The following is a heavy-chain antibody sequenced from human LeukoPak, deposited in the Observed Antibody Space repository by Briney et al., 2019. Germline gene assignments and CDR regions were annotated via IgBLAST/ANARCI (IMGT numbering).Heavy chain of an antibody. D-gene: IGHD5-18*01. CDR3: ASRIGYSYGIDY. CDR1: GASISSGGDY. CDR2: FYYSGST. J-gene: IGHJ4*02. Sequence: SQTLSLTCTVSGASISSGGDYWSWIRQHPGKGLEWIGYFYYSGSTYYNPSLKSRVTISEDTSKNQFSLKLSSVTAADTAVYYCASRIGYSYGIDYWGQETLVTVSS. V-gene: IGHV4-31*03.